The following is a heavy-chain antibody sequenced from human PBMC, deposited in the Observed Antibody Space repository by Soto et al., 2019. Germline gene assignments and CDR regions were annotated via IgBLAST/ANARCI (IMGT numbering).Heavy chain of an antibody. Sequence: QVQLVESGGAVVQPGRSLRLSCAASGFTFSSFGMHWVRQAPGKGLEWVAVIWYDGSNKYYAESVKGRFTISRDNSKNTLYLQMNSLRAEDTAVYYCARGGYCSGGSCYTYWYFDLWGRGTLVTVSS. V-gene: IGHV3-33*01. CDR3: ARGGYCSGGSCYTYWYFDL. J-gene: IGHJ2*01. D-gene: IGHD2-15*01. CDR1: GFTFSSFG. CDR2: IWYDGSNK.